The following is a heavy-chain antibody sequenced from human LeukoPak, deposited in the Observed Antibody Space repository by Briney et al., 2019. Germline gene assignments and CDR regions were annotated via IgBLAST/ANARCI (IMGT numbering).Heavy chain of an antibody. V-gene: IGHV3-23*01. CDR2: ISANGGTT. Sequence: GGSLRLSCAASGFGFSTYGMSWVRQAPGKGLEWVSIISANGGTTYYADSVRGRFTTSRDNSKNTLYLQMNSLRAEDTAVYYCARVPGYCSGGSCYSIFPPPHFDYWGQGTLVTVSS. CDR1: GFGFSTYG. CDR3: ARVPGYCSGGSCYSIFPPPHFDY. D-gene: IGHD2-15*01. J-gene: IGHJ4*02.